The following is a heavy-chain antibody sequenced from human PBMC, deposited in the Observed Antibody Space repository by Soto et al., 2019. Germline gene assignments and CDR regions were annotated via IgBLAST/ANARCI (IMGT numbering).Heavy chain of an antibody. J-gene: IGHJ6*02. CDR1: GYGFTGDY. D-gene: IGHD7-27*01. CDR3: ARGLGKDRDV. CDR2: INPSGGST. V-gene: IGHV1-46*01. Sequence: SEKVSFQAAGYGFTGDYMHWVRQAPGQGLEWMGIINPSGGSTSYAQKFQGRVTMTRDTSTSTVYMELSSLRSEDTAVYYCARGLGKDRDVWGQGTTVTVSS.